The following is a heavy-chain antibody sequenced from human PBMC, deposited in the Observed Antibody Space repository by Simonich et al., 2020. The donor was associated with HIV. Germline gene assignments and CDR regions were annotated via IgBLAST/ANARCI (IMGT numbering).Heavy chain of an antibody. CDR1: GGSFSGYY. V-gene: IGHV4-34*01. CDR2: INHSGST. D-gene: IGHD6-13*01. J-gene: IGHJ1*01. CDR3: ARLTAGGLGEYFQH. Sequence: QVQLQQWGAGLLKPSETLSLTCAVYGGSFSGYYWSWIRQPPGKGLGWIGEINHSGSTNYNPSRKSRVTISVDTSKNQFSLKLSSVTAADTAVYYCARLTAGGLGEYFQHWGQGTLVTVSS.